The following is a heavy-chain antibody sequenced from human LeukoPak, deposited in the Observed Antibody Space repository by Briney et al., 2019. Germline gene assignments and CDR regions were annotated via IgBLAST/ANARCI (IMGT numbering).Heavy chain of an antibody. J-gene: IGHJ6*03. CDR1: GSTFSSYG. CDR3: ARKADGYYYYYYMDV. D-gene: IGHD5-24*01. V-gene: IGHV3-30*02. Sequence: PGGSLRLSCAASGSTFSSYGMHWVRQAPGKGLEWVAFIRYDGSNKYYADSVKGRFTISRDNSKNTLYLQMNSLRAEDTAVYYCARKADGYYYYYYMDVWGKGTTVTISS. CDR2: IRYDGSNK.